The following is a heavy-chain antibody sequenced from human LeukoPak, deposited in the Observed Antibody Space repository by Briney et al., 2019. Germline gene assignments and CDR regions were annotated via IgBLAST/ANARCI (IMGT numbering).Heavy chain of an antibody. CDR2: IKQDGSEK. V-gene: IGHV3-7*01. J-gene: IGHJ5*02. D-gene: IGHD5-24*01. CDR1: GFTLSTFW. Sequence: GGSLRLSCEASGFTLSTFWMSWVRQAPGKGLEWVANIKQDGSEKHYVDSVKGRFTISRDNAKNSLYLQMNSLRAEDTAVYYCARPRWLQFGPHDSWGQGSLVIVSS. CDR3: ARPRWLQFGPHDS.